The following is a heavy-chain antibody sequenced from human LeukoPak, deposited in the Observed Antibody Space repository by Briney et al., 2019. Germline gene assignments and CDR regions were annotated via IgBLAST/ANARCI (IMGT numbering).Heavy chain of an antibody. J-gene: IGHJ4*02. V-gene: IGHV3-23*01. CDR2: ISGSGGST. CDR3: AKDPPQYYFDY. CDR1: KFTFSTYW. Sequence: GGSLRLSCAASKFTFSTYWMSWVRQAPGKGLEWVSVISGSGGSTYYADSVKGRFTISRDNSKNTLYLQMNSLRAEDTAVYYCAKDPPQYYFDYWGQGTLVTVSS.